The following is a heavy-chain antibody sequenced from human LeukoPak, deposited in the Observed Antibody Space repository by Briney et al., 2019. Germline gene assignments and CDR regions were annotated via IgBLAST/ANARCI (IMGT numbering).Heavy chain of an antibody. CDR3: ARTDCSGGSCYAGDAFDI. CDR2: INPKSGGT. CDR1: GYTFTGYY. V-gene: IGHV1-2*02. J-gene: IGHJ3*02. Sequence: GASVNVSCKASGYTFTGYYMHWVRQAPGQGLEWMGWINPKSGGTNYAQKFQGRVTMTRDTSISTAYMELSRLRSDDTAVYYCARTDCSGGSCYAGDAFDIWGQGTKVTVSS. D-gene: IGHD2-15*01.